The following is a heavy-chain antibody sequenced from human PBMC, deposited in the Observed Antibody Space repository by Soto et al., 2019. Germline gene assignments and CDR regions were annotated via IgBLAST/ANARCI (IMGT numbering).Heavy chain of an antibody. CDR1: GFTFSSYW. J-gene: IGHJ6*02. CDR3: ARDYRSVYSSSYYYYGMDV. D-gene: IGHD6-6*01. Sequence: EVQLVESGGGLVQPGGSLRLSCAASGFTFSSYWMSWVRQAPGKGLEWVANIKQDGSEKYYVDSVKGRFTISRDNAKNSLYLQMNSLRAEDTAVYYCARDYRSVYSSSYYYYGMDVWGQGTTVTVSS. CDR2: IKQDGSEK. V-gene: IGHV3-7*01.